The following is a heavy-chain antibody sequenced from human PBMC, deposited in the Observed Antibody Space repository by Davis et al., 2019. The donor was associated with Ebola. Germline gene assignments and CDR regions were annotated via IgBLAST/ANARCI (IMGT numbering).Heavy chain of an antibody. Sequence: GGSLRLSCAASGFTFSRYEMNWVRQAPGKGLEWVSYISGSATSTFYADSVKGRFTVSRDNAKNSLYLQMNSLRAEDTGVYYCARDRRLIPAAMSWGQGTLVTVSS. D-gene: IGHD2-2*01. J-gene: IGHJ5*02. CDR3: ARDRRLIPAAMS. CDR2: ISGSATST. V-gene: IGHV3-48*03. CDR1: GFTFSRYE.